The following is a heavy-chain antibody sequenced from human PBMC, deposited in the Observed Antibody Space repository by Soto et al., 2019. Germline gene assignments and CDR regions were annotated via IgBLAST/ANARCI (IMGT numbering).Heavy chain of an antibody. CDR2: IWYDGSNK. CDR3: AREGDVDTAMVTVFGY. Sequence: PGGSLRLSCAASGFTFSSYGMHWVPQAPGKGLEWVAVIWYDGSNKYYADSVKGRFTISRDNSKNTLYLQMNSLRAEDTAVYYCAREGDVDTAMVTVFGYWGQGTLVTV. D-gene: IGHD5-18*01. CDR1: GFTFSSYG. V-gene: IGHV3-33*01. J-gene: IGHJ4*02.